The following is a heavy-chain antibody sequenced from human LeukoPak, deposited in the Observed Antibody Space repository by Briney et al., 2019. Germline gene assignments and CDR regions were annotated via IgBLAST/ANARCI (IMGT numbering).Heavy chain of an antibody. V-gene: IGHV5-51*01. CDR3: ARPANRADAFDI. J-gene: IGHJ3*02. Sequence: YPKISCKGPGSRFTSYWIGWVRQMPGKGLEWMGIIYPGGSETRYSPTFQGQVTISADKSISTAYLQWSSLRASDTAMYYCARPANRADAFDIWGQGTMVTVSS. CDR2: IYPGGSET. D-gene: IGHD2/OR15-2a*01. CDR1: GSRFTSYW.